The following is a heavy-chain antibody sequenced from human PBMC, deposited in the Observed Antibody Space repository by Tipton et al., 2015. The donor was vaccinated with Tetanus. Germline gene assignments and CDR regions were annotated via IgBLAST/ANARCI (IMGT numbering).Heavy chain of an antibody. Sequence: SLRLSCAASRFTFSSYAMHWVRQAPGKGLEWVAFISYDGSNKYYANSVKGRFTISRDNSKNTLYLQMNSLRSEDTAVYYCTTGYDFWSGIPPCWGQGTLVTVSS. J-gene: IGHJ4*02. CDR3: TTGYDFWSGIPPC. D-gene: IGHD3-3*01. V-gene: IGHV3-30-3*01. CDR2: ISYDGSNK. CDR1: RFTFSSYA.